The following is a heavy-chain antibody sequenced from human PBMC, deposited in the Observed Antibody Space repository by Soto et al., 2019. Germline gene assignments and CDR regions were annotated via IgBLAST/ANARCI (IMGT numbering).Heavy chain of an antibody. CDR2: IVPIFGTA. J-gene: IGHJ6*02. Sequence: QVQLVQSGAEVKKPGSSVKVSCKASGGTFSSYAISWVRQAPGQGLEWMGGIVPIFGTANYAQKFQGRVTITADESTSTAYMELSSLRSEDTAVYYCSKSLPDRDYYYGMDVWGQGTTVTVSS. CDR1: GGTFSSYA. V-gene: IGHV1-69*01. CDR3: SKSLPDRDYYYGMDV.